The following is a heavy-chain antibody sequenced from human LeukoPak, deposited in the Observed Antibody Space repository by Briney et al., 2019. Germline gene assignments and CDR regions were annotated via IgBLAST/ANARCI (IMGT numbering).Heavy chain of an antibody. CDR3: ARYDAWFGGTHDY. Sequence: SETLSLTCAVYGGSFSGYYWSWIRQPPGKGLEWIGEINHSGSTNYNPSLKSRVTISVDTSKNQFSLKLSSVTAADTAVYYCARYDAWFGGTHDYWGQGTLVTVSS. D-gene: IGHD3-10*01. V-gene: IGHV4-34*01. CDR1: GGSFSGYY. CDR2: INHSGST. J-gene: IGHJ4*02.